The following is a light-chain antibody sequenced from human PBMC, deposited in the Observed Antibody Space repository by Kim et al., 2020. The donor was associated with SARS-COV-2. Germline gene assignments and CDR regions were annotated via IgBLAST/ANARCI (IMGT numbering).Light chain of an antibody. CDR3: SSYTSSSAWV. J-gene: IGLJ3*02. Sequence: QSFIISCTGSSREVGRQNYVSWYQKHPGKAPTLRIYDVSQRPSGISNRFSGSKSGNTASLTISGLQAEDEVDYFCSSYTSSSAWVFGGGTQLTVL. V-gene: IGLV2-14*04. CDR1: SREVGRQNY. CDR2: DVS.